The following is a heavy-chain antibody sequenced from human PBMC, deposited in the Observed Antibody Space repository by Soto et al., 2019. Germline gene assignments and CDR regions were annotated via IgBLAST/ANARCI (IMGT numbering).Heavy chain of an antibody. CDR3: ARIVVVPAARKHYYYYYGVDV. CDR1: GYSFTSYW. CDR2: IDPSDSYT. J-gene: IGHJ6*02. V-gene: IGHV5-10-1*01. Sequence: EPLKISCKGSGYSFTSYWISCVRQMPGKGLEWMGRIDPSDSYTNYSPSFQGHVTISADKSISTAYLQWSSLKASDTAMYYCARIVVVPAARKHYYYYYGVDVWGQGTTVTVSS. D-gene: IGHD2-2*01.